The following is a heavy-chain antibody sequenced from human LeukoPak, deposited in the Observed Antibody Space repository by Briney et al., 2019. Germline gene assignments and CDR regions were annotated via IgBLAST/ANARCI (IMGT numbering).Heavy chain of an antibody. J-gene: IGHJ6*03. D-gene: IGHD3-9*01. CDR3: AREPRYFDWLLSRPYYYYMDV. CDR1: GGSFSGYY. V-gene: IGHV4-34*01. Sequence: SETLSLTCAVYGGSFSGYYWSWIRQPPGKGLEWIGEINHSGSTNYNPSLKSRVTISVDTSKNQFSLKLSSVTAADTAVYYCAREPRYFDWLLSRPYYYYMDVWGKGTTVTISS. CDR2: INHSGST.